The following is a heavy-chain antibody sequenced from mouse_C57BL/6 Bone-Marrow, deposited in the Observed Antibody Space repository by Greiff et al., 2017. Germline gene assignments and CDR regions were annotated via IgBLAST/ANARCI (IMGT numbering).Heavy chain of an antibody. CDR2: ISGGGGNT. Sequence: EVKLMESGGGLVKPGGSLKLSCAASGFTFSSYTMSWVRQTPEKRLEWVATISGGGGNTYYPDSVKGRFTISRDNANNTLYLQRSSLRSEDTALYYCARRFPFDYWGQGTTLTVSS. CDR3: ARRFPFDY. J-gene: IGHJ2*01. V-gene: IGHV5-9*01. CDR1: GFTFSSYT.